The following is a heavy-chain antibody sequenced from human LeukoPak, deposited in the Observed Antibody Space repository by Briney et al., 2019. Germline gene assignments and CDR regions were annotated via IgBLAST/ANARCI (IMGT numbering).Heavy chain of an antibody. Sequence: PGGSLRLSCAGSGFSFRTYAMHWVRQAPGKGLEWVSVIYSGGSTYYADSVKGRFTISRDNSKNTLYLQMNSLRAEDTAVYYCARDRGSSGWYPFDYWGQGTLVTVSS. CDR1: GFSFRTYA. CDR2: IYSGGST. D-gene: IGHD6-19*01. CDR3: ARDRGSSGWYPFDY. J-gene: IGHJ4*02. V-gene: IGHV3-66*01.